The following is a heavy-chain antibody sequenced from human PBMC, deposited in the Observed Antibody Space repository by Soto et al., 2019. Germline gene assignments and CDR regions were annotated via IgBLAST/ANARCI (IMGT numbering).Heavy chain of an antibody. CDR2: VSKDGSNT. Sequence: QVQLVESGGGVVQPGRSLRLSCAASGFTFNFFAMLWVRQAPGKGLEWVAAVSKDGSNTYYADSVKGRFTISRDNPKNTLYLQMNSLRVEDTAVYYCARDIWWEPGVDAFHIWGQGTMVTVSP. D-gene: IGHD1-26*01. J-gene: IGHJ3*02. CDR3: ARDIWWEPGVDAFHI. CDR1: GFTFNFFA. V-gene: IGHV3-30-3*01.